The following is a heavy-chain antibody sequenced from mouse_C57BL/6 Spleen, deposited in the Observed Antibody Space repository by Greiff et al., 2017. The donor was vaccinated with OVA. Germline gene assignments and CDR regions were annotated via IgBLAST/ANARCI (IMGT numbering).Heavy chain of an antibody. J-gene: IGHJ2*01. CDR1: GYTFTDYY. Sequence: QVQLKESGAELVRPGASVKLSCKASGYTFTDYYINWVKQRPGQGLEWIARIYPGSGNTYYNEKFKGKATLTAEKSSSTAYMQLSSLTSEDSAVYFCARSTITTVVAHFDYWGQGTTLTVSS. V-gene: IGHV1-76*01. CDR2: IYPGSGNT. CDR3: ARSTITTVVAHFDY. D-gene: IGHD1-1*01.